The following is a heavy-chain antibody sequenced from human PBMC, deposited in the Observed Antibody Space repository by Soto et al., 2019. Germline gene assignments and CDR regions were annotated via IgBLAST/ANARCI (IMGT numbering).Heavy chain of an antibody. CDR1: GYTLTELS. Sequence: ASVKVSCKVSGYTLTELSMRWVRQAPGKGLEWMGGFDPEDGETIYAQKFQGRVTMTEDTSTDTAYMELSSLRSEDTAVYYCATGASYYDSSGYSHFGYWGQGTLVTVSS. V-gene: IGHV1-24*01. CDR3: ATGASYYDSSGYSHFGY. CDR2: FDPEDGET. J-gene: IGHJ4*02. D-gene: IGHD3-22*01.